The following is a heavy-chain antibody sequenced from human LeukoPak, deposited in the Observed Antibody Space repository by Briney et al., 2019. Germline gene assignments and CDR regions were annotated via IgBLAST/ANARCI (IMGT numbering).Heavy chain of an antibody. Sequence: ASVKVSFTASVYTFTDYYMHWVRQAPGQGLEWMGWINPYTGGTNYAQKLQGRVTMPRDSSISTAYMELSSLTSDDTAVYYCARERGVQLERKLDHWGQGTLVTVSS. CDR2: INPYTGGT. J-gene: IGHJ4*02. V-gene: IGHV1-2*02. CDR1: VYTFTDYY. CDR3: ARERGVQLERKLDH. D-gene: IGHD1-1*01.